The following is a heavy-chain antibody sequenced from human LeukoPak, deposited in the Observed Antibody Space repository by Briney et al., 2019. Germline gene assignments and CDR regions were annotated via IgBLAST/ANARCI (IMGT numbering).Heavy chain of an antibody. D-gene: IGHD3-22*01. J-gene: IGHJ4*02. CDR2: IYHSGST. V-gene: IGHV4-4*02. CDR3: ARESGYYYDTRYFDY. Sequence: SGTLSLTCAVSGGSISSSNWWSWVCQPPGKGLEWIGEIYHSGSTNYNPSLKSRVTISVDKSKNQFSLKLSSVTAADTAVYYCARESGYYYDTRYFDYWGQGTLVTVSS. CDR1: GGSISSSNW.